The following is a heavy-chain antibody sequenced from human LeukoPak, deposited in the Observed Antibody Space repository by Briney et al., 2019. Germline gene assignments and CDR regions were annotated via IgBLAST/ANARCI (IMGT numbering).Heavy chain of an antibody. D-gene: IGHD4-17*01. CDR3: ARMTTVTHY. Sequence: GGSLRLSCAASGFTFSNYEMNWVRQAPGKGLEWLSYISDSAATIYYADSVQGRFTISRDSAKNSLYLQMNSLRAEDTAVYYCARMTTVTHYWGQGTLVTVSS. J-gene: IGHJ4*02. CDR1: GFTFSNYE. CDR2: ISDSAATI. V-gene: IGHV3-48*03.